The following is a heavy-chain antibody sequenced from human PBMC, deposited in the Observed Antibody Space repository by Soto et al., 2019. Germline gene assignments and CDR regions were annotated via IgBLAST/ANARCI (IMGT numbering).Heavy chain of an antibody. CDR3: ARDRTYYDFWSGSGFDP. CDR2: IIPIFDTA. D-gene: IGHD3-3*01. V-gene: IGHV1-69*13. CDR1: GGTFSSYS. Sequence: ASVKVSCKASGGTFSSYSISWVRQAPGQGLEWMGGIIPIFDTAIYAQNFQGRVTITADESTSTAYMELSSLRSEDTAVYYCARDRTYYDFWSGSGFDPWGQGTLVTVSS. J-gene: IGHJ5*02.